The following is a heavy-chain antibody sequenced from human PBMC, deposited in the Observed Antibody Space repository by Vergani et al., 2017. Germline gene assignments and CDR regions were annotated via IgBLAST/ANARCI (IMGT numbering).Heavy chain of an antibody. J-gene: IGHJ4*02. Sequence: QVQLVQSGAEVKKPGASVKVSCKASGYTFTGYYMHWVRQAPGQGLEWMGWMNPNSGNTGYAQKFQGRVTMTRNTSISTAYMELSSLRSEDTAVYYCARVVGWLIDYWGQGTLVTVSS. CDR1: GYTFTGYY. CDR3: ARVVGWLIDY. D-gene: IGHD3-22*01. V-gene: IGHV1-8*02. CDR2: MNPNSGNT.